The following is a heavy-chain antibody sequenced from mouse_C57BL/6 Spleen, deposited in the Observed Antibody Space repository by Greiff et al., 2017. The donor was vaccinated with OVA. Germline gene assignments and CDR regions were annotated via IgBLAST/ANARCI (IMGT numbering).Heavy chain of an antibody. D-gene: IGHD3-2*02. CDR1: GFTFTDYY. V-gene: IGHV7-3*01. CDR3: AGGSSGYWFAY. Sequence: DVMLVESGGGLVQPGGSLSLSCAASGFTFTDYYMSWVRQPPGKALEWLGFIRNKANGYTTEYSASVKGRFTISRDNSQSILYLQMNALRAEDSATYYCAGGSSGYWFAYWGQGTLVTVSA. CDR2: IRNKANGYTT. J-gene: IGHJ3*01.